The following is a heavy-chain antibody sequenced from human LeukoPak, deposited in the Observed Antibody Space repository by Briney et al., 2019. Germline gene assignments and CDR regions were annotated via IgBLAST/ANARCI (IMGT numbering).Heavy chain of an antibody. Sequence: SETLSLTCTVSGGSISSYYWSWIRQPPGKGLEWIAYLFYSGSTDYNPSLESRVTISVDTSKNQFSLKLRSVTAADTAVYYCARDGSGWARSYYFDYWGQGTLVTVSS. CDR3: ARDGSGWARSYYFDY. D-gene: IGHD6-19*01. CDR2: LFYSGST. CDR1: GGSISSYY. V-gene: IGHV4-59*01. J-gene: IGHJ4*02.